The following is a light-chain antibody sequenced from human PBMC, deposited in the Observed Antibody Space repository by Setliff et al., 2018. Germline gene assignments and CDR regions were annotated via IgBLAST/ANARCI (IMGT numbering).Light chain of an antibody. J-gene: IGLJ1*01. V-gene: IGLV2-23*02. CDR2: EFT. CDR1: SSDIGGYKY. CDR3: CSYAGADTVV. Sequence: QSVLTQPASVSGSPGQSITISCTGTSSDIGGYKYVSWCQQHPGKAPKLILYEFTKRPSGVSDRFSGSKSGDVASLTISGLQAEDEAEYYCCSYAGADTVVFGGGTKVTVL.